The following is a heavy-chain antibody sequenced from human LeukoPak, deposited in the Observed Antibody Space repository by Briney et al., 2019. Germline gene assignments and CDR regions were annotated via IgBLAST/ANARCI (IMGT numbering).Heavy chain of an antibody. CDR1: GYTFTSYG. D-gene: IGHD5-24*01. J-gene: IGHJ3*02. Sequence: GASVKVSCKASGYTFTSYGISWVRQAPGQGLEWMGWISAYNGNTHYAQKVQGRVTMTTDTSTSTAYMELRSLGSDDTAVYYCARGLQENLAWLQAFSAFDIWGQGTMVTVSS. CDR3: ARGLQENLAWLQAFSAFDI. V-gene: IGHV1-18*01. CDR2: ISAYNGNT.